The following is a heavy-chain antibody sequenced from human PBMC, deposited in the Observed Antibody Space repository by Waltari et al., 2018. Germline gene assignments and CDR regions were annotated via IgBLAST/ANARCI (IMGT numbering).Heavy chain of an antibody. CDR3: ARKPRSWYPYYFDY. D-gene: IGHD6-13*01. V-gene: IGHV4-34*01. J-gene: IGHJ4*02. Sequence: IRQPPGKGLEWIGEINHSGSTNYNPSLKSRVTISVDTSKNQFSLKLSSVTAADTAVYYCARKPRSWYPYYFDYWGQGTLVTVSS. CDR2: INHSGST.